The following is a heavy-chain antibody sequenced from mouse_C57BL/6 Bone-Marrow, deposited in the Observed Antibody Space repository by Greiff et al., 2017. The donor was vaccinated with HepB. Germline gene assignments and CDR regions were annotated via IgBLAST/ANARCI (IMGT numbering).Heavy chain of an antibody. J-gene: IGHJ3*01. CDR1: GYTFTDYN. V-gene: IGHV1-18*01. CDR2: INPNNGGT. Sequence: EVKLVESGPELVKPGASVKIPCKASGYTFTDYNMDWVKQSHGKSLEWIGDINPNNGGTIYNQKFKGKATLTVDKSSSTAYMELRSLTSEDTAVYYCARESEILLFAYWGQGTLVTVSA. CDR3: ARESEILLFAY.